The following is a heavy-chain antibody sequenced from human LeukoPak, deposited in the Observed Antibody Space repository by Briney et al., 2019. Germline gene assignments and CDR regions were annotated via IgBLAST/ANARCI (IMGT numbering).Heavy chain of an antibody. J-gene: IGHJ5*02. V-gene: IGHV4-4*02. CDR2: IYHNGST. Sequence: SETLSLTCAVSGVSISSVNWWTWVRQPPGKGLEWTGEIYHNGSTNYNPSLKSRVTISVDKSKNQFSLMLISVTAADTAVYYCARAPDPWGQGTLVTVSS. CDR3: ARAPDP. CDR1: GVSISSVNW.